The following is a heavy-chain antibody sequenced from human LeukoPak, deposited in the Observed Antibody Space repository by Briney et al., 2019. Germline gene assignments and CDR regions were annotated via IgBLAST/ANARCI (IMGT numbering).Heavy chain of an antibody. CDR1: GLTFSMPA. CDR2: IQNDGNSK. J-gene: IGHJ3*02. Sequence: GGSLRLSCAASGLTFSMPAMDWVRQAPGKGLEWVAFIQNDGNSKNYADSVKGRFTISRDNAKNTLYLQMNSLRAEDTAVYYCVRLYTANDAFDIWGQGTMVTVSS. D-gene: IGHD5-18*01. CDR3: VRLYTANDAFDI. V-gene: IGHV3-30*02.